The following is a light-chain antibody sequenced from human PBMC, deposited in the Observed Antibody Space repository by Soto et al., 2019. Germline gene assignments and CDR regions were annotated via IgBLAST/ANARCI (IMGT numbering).Light chain of an antibody. CDR3: QQYVSLIT. Sequence: EIVLTQSPGTLSLSPGERATLSCRASQSVSSSYLAWYQHKPGQAPRLLIYGASNRATGIPDRFSGSGSETDFTLTIRRLEPEDFAVYYCQQYVSLITFGQGTRLEIK. J-gene: IGKJ5*01. V-gene: IGKV3-20*01. CDR2: GAS. CDR1: QSVSSSY.